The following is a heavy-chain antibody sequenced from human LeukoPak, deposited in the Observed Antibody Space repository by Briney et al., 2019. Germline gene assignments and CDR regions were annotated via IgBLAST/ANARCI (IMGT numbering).Heavy chain of an antibody. CDR2: IYSGGST. CDR1: GFTVSSNY. Sequence: GGSLRLSCAASGFTVSSNYMSWVRQAPGKGLEWVSLIYSGGSTYYADSVKGRFTISSDNSKNTLYLQMNSLRAEDTAVYYCAREGIAVAGLFDYWGQGTLVTVSS. J-gene: IGHJ4*02. CDR3: AREGIAVAGLFDY. D-gene: IGHD6-19*01. V-gene: IGHV3-66*01.